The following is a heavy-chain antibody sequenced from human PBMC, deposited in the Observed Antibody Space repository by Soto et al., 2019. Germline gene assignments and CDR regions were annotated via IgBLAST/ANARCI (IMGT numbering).Heavy chain of an antibody. V-gene: IGHV3-48*02. D-gene: IGHD4-17*01. CDR3: ARRYGDYEGDDY. CDR2: ISSSGSTI. CDR1: GFTVSSYN. J-gene: IGHJ4*02. Sequence: PGGSLRLSCAASGFTVSSYNMNWVRQAPGKGLQWVSYISSSGSTIYYADSVKGRFTVSRDNAQNSLYLQMNSLRDEDTAVYYCARRYGDYEGDDYWGQGTLVTVSS.